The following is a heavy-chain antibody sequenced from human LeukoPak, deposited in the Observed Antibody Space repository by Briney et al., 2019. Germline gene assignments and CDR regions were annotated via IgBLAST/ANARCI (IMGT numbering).Heavy chain of an antibody. J-gene: IGHJ4*02. Sequence: PGGSLRLSCTASGFTFSSLAMTWVRQAPGKGLEWVSTIRSNGDTTYNADSVKGRFTISRDNSKNTLYLELISLRVEDTATFYCAKGQELDDGVFDSWGQGTMVTVSS. D-gene: IGHD1-1*01. V-gene: IGHV3-23*01. CDR3: AKGQELDDGVFDS. CDR2: IRSNGDTT. CDR1: GFTFSSLA.